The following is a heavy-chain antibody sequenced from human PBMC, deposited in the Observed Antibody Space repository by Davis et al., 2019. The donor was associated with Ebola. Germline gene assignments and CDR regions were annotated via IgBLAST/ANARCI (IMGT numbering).Heavy chain of an antibody. CDR1: GFTFSTYW. CDR3: ARIPRVGDKDGYI. CDR2: INTDGDNT. V-gene: IGHV3-74*01. Sequence: GESLKISCAASGFTFSTYWMHWVRQLPGKGLVWVSRINTDGDNTSYADSVEGRFTVSRDNAKSTLYLVMDSLRAEDTAVYYCARIPRVGDKDGYIWGQGTTVTVSS. D-gene: IGHD2-2*02. J-gene: IGHJ3*02.